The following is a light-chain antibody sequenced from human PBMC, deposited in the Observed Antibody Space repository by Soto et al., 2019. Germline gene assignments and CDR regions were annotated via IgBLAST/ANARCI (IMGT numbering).Light chain of an antibody. CDR1: QSVSSY. V-gene: IGKV3-11*01. CDR3: QQRSNWPRT. Sequence: EIVLTQSPATVSLSPGERATLSCRASQSVSSYLAWYQQKPGQAPRLLIYDASNMATGIPARFSGSGSGTDFTLTISSLEPEDFAVYYCQQRSNWPRTFGQGTKLEIK. CDR2: DAS. J-gene: IGKJ2*01.